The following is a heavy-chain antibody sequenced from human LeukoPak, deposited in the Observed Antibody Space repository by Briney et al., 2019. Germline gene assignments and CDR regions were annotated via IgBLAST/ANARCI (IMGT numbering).Heavy chain of an antibody. Sequence: PSETLSLTCTVSGGSISSGDYYWSWIRQPPGKGLEWIGYIYYSGSTYYSPSLKSRVTISVDTSKNQFSLKLSSVTAADTAVYYCARDIVVVPAARTGAFDIWGQGTMVTVSS. V-gene: IGHV4-30-4*08. D-gene: IGHD2-2*01. CDR1: GGSISSGDYY. J-gene: IGHJ3*02. CDR2: IYYSGST. CDR3: ARDIVVVPAARTGAFDI.